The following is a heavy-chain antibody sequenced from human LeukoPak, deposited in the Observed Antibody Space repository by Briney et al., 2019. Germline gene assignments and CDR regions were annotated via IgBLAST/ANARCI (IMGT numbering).Heavy chain of an antibody. Sequence: PSETLSLTCTVSGGSISNYYWSWIRQSPGKGLEWIGYVYYSGSTNYNPSLNSRVTISLDTSKNQFSLKLTSVTAAETAMYYCARVGSGSPGRAFDIWGQGTMVTVSS. CDR1: GGSISNYY. D-gene: IGHD2-15*01. CDR3: ARVGSGSPGRAFDI. CDR2: VYYSGST. J-gene: IGHJ3*02. V-gene: IGHV4-59*01.